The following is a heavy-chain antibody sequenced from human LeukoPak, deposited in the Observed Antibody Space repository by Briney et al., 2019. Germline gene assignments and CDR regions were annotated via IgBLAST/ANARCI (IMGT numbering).Heavy chain of an antibody. D-gene: IGHD6-19*01. CDR3: AKHGSGWRFDY. V-gene: IGHV4-59*08. Sequence: SETQSLTCTVSGGSISSSYWSWIRQPPGKGLEWIAYIYYSGDTNYAPSLKSRVTMSVDTSKNQFSLRLSSVTAADTAVYYCAKHGSGWRFDYWGQGTLVTVSS. CDR1: GGSISSSY. CDR2: IYYSGDT. J-gene: IGHJ4*02.